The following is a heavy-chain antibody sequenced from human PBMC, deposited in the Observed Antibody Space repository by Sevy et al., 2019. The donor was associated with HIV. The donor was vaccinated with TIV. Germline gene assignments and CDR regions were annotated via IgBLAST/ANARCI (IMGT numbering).Heavy chain of an antibody. J-gene: IGHJ5*02. D-gene: IGHD2-2*02. CDR1: GGTFSSYA. Sequence: ASVKVSCKASGGTFSSYAISWVRQAPGQGLEWMGGIIPIFGTANYAQKFQGRVTITADESTSTAYMELSSLRSEDTAVYYCARGPVPAAISVDWFDPWCQGTLVTVSS. CDR3: ARGPVPAAISVDWFDP. V-gene: IGHV1-69*13. CDR2: IIPIFGTA.